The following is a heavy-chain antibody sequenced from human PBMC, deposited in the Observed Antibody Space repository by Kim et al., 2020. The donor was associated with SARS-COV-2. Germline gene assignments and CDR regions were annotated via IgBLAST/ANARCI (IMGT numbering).Heavy chain of an antibody. Sequence: TDYAQKVHDRGTMTTDTSTNTGYMELRSLGSDDTAIYYCARAEGGYEDFDYWGQGTLVIVSS. D-gene: IGHD5-12*01. CDR2: T. J-gene: IGHJ4*02. CDR3: ARAEGGYEDFDY. V-gene: IGHV1-18*01.